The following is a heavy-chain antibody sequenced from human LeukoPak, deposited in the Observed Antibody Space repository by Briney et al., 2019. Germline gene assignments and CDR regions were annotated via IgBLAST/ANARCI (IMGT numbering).Heavy chain of an antibody. CDR2: INYRGNT. CDR3: TKTRARGQVDPGTSGYINY. V-gene: IGHV4-39*01. J-gene: IGHJ4*02. CDR1: GGSISNSDYY. D-gene: IGHD3-22*01. Sequence: SETLSLTCTVSGGSISNSDYYWDWIRQPPGKGLEWIGSINYRGNTYHNPSLQGRVTISVDTSKNQYFPTMGSVTSADTAMYFCTKTRARGQVDPGTSGYINYWGQGTLVSVSS.